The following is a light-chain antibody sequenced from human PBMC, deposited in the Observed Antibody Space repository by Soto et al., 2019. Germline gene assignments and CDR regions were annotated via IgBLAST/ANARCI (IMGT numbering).Light chain of an antibody. CDR1: RPITSL. Sequence: DIQMTQSPSSVSASVGDRVTITCRASRPITSLLIWYQQRPGKAPNLLIYDATTLQRGVPSRFSGSRSGTEFTLTITSLQPEDFATYYCQQANSFPLTFGPGTRLEIK. CDR2: DAT. J-gene: IGKJ5*01. CDR3: QQANSFPLT. V-gene: IGKV1-12*01.